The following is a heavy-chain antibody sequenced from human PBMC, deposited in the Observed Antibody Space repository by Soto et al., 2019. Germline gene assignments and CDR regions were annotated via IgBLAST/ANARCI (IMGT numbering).Heavy chain of an antibody. CDR3: AKDPRGWEYNAFDI. CDR2: ISGSGGST. D-gene: IGHD1-26*01. CDR1: GFTFSSYA. Sequence: VGSLRLSCAASGFTFSSYAMSWVRQAPGKGLEWVSAISGSGGSTYYADSVKGRFTISRDNSKNTPYLQMNSLRAEDTAVYYCAKDPRGWEYNAFDIWGQGTMVTVSS. J-gene: IGHJ3*02. V-gene: IGHV3-23*01.